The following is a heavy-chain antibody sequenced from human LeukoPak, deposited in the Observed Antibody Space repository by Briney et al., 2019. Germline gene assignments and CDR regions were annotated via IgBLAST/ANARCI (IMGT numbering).Heavy chain of an antibody. CDR2: IIPIFGTA. J-gene: IGHJ4*02. CDR3: ARDSSGSLPGPYFDY. D-gene: IGHD3-22*01. V-gene: IGHV1-69*05. CDR1: GGTFSSYA. Sequence: SVTVSCKASGGTFSSYAISWVRQAPGQGLEWMGGIIPIFGTANYAQKFQGRVTITTDESTSTAYMELSSLRSEDTAVYYCARDSSGSLPGPYFDYWGQGTLVTVSP.